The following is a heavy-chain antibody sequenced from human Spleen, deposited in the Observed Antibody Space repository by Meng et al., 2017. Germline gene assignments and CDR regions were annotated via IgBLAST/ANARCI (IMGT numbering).Heavy chain of an antibody. V-gene: IGHV4-59*01. CDR1: GGSIGRYY. CDR3: ATTAGEGWFDP. D-gene: IGHD7-27*01. CDR2: IFYSGST. Sequence: SETLSLTCTVSGGSIGRYYWVWIRQPPGKGLEYIGYIFYSGSTNFNPSLESRVTMSVDTSKNQVSLNLRSVTAADTAVYYCATTAGEGWFDPWGQGTLVTVSS. J-gene: IGHJ5*02.